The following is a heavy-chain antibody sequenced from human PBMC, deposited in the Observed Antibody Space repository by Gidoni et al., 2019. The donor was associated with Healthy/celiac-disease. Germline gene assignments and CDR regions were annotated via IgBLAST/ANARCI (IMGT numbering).Heavy chain of an antibody. D-gene: IGHD3-10*01. V-gene: IGHV3-48*01. CDR1: GFTFSSYS. Sequence: EVQLVESGGGLVQPGGSLRLSCAASGFTFSSYSMNWVRQAPGKGLEWVSYISRDNAKNSLYLQMNSLRAEDTAVYYCARDGDYYGSGSHKSYGMDVWGQGTTVTVSS. J-gene: IGHJ6*02. CDR3: ARDGDYYGSGSHKSYGMDV.